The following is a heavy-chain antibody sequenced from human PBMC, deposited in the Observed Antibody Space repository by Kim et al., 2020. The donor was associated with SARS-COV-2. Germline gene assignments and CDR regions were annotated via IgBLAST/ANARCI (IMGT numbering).Heavy chain of an antibody. J-gene: IGHJ4*02. CDR2: TI. CDR3: ARNYYGDCDY. V-gene: IGHV3-48*03. Sequence: TIYYADSVRGRFTISRDNAKNSLYLQMNSLRAEDTAVYYCARNYYGDCDYWGQGTLVTVSS. D-gene: IGHD3-22*01.